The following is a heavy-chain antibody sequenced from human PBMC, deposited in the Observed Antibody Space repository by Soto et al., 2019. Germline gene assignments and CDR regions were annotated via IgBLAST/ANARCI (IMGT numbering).Heavy chain of an antibody. CDR3: AKDYYYDSSGYPSYFDY. CDR1: GFTFDDYA. D-gene: IGHD3-22*01. Sequence: EVQLVESGGGLVQPGRSLRLSCAASGFTFDDYAMHWVRQAPGKGLEWVSGISWNSGSIGYADSVKGRFTISRDNAKNSLYLQMNSLRAEDTALYYCAKDYYYDSSGYPSYFDYWGQGTLVTVSS. V-gene: IGHV3-9*01. CDR2: ISWNSGSI. J-gene: IGHJ4*02.